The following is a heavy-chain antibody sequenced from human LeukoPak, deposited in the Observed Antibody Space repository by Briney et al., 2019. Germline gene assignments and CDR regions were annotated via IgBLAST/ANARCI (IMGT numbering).Heavy chain of an antibody. Sequence: PSETLSLTCAVYGGSFSAYYWSWIRQPPGKGLEWIGYIYYSGSTKYNPSLKSRVTISVDTSKNQFSLKLTSVTAADTAVYYCARLGIGVVPSAMLGDYYFDYWGQGTLVTVSS. J-gene: IGHJ4*02. D-gene: IGHD2-2*01. CDR3: ARLGIGVVPSAMLGDYYFDY. V-gene: IGHV4-59*08. CDR2: IYYSGST. CDR1: GGSFSAYY.